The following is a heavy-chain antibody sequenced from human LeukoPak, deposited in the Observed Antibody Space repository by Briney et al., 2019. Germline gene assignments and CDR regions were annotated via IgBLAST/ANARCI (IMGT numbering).Heavy chain of an antibody. Sequence: GGSLRLSCAASGFTFSSYAMSWVRQAPGKGLEWVAVIWYDGSNKYYADSVKGRFTISRDNSKNTLYLQMNSLRAEDTAVYYCARDLSSSTSCLNYWGQGTLVTVSS. CDR3: ARDLSSSTSCLNY. D-gene: IGHD2-2*01. CDR1: GFTFSSYA. CDR2: IWYDGSNK. V-gene: IGHV3-33*08. J-gene: IGHJ4*02.